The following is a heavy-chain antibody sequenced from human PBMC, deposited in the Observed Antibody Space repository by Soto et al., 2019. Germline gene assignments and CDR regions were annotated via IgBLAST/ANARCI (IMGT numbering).Heavy chain of an antibody. V-gene: IGHV3-33*01. D-gene: IGHD5-12*01. CDR1: GFTFSSYG. J-gene: IGHJ6*03. CDR2: IWYDGSNK. Sequence: GGSLRLSCAASGFTFSSYGMHWVRQAPGKGLEWVAVIWYDGSNKYYADSVKGRFTISRDNSKNTLYLQMNSLRAEDTAVYYCARGNSRLTPLHMDVWGKGTTVTVSS. CDR3: ARGNSRLTPLHMDV.